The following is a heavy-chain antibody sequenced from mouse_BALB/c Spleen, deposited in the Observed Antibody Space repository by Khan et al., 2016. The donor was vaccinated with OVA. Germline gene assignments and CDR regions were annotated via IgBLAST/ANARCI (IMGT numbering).Heavy chain of an antibody. V-gene: IGHV3-2*02. CDR2: IRYSGVT. CDR3: ARGNDYGYSFDY. Sequence: EVQLQESGPGLVKPSQSLSLTCTVTGYSITSGYAWNWIRQFPGNKLEWMGYIRYSGVTSYTPSLKSRISFTRDKSKNQFFLQLNSVTTEDTATYYCARGNDYGYSFDYWGQGTTLTVSS. J-gene: IGHJ2*01. D-gene: IGHD1-1*01. CDR1: GYSITSGYA.